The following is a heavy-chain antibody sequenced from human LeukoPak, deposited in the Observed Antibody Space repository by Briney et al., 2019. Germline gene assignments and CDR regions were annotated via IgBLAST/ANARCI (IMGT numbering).Heavy chain of an antibody. CDR2: ISAYIGDT. Sequence: ASVKVSCKSSAYTFTIYGISRMRQAPGQGLEWMGWISAYIGDTKYAQNLQGRVTMTTDTSTSTAYMELRSLRSDDTAVYYCARPDYRGNRGAFDIWGQGTMVTVSS. CDR1: AYTFTIYG. CDR3: ARPDYRGNRGAFDI. D-gene: IGHD4-23*01. V-gene: IGHV1-18*01. J-gene: IGHJ3*02.